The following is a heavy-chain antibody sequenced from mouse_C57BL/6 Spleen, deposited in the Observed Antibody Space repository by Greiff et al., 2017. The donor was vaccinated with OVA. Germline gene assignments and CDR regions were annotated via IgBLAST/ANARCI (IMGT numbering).Heavy chain of an antibody. CDR3: AGYGDYDETWFAY. V-gene: IGHV1-47*01. CDR1: GYTFTTYP. Sequence: QVQLKQSGAELVKPGASVKMSCKASGYTFTTYPIELMKQNHGKSLEWIGNFHPYNDDNKYNEKFKGKATLTVEKSSSTVYLELSRLTSDDSAVYYCAGYGDYDETWFAYWGQGTLVTVSA. CDR2: FHPYNDDN. D-gene: IGHD2-4*01. J-gene: IGHJ3*01.